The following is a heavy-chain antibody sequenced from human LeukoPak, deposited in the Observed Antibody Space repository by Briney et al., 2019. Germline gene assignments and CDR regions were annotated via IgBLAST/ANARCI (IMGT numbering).Heavy chain of an antibody. D-gene: IGHD6-13*01. V-gene: IGHV3-23*01. Sequence: SGGSLRLSCAASGFTFSNYAMSWVRQAPGKGLECVSAISDSGDKTDYADSVRGRFTIYRDNSKDTLYLQMNSLGAADTAVYYCAKDPPGRGRSSSWYWDYWGQGTLVTVSS. CDR3: AKDPPGRGRSSSWYWDY. J-gene: IGHJ4*02. CDR2: ISDSGDKT. CDR1: GFTFSNYA.